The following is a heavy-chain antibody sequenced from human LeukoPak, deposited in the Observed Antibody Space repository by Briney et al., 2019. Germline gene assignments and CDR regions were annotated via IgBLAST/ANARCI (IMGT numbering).Heavy chain of an antibody. CDR3: ARGPLGYCSGGSCRLYYYYYMDV. Sequence: GASVKVSCEASGYTFTSYGISWVRQAPGQGLEWMGRISAYSGNTNYAQKLQGRVTMTTDTSTSTAYMELRSLRSDDTAVYYCARGPLGYCSGGSCRLYYYYYMDVWGKGTTVTVSS. J-gene: IGHJ6*03. CDR2: ISAYSGNT. CDR1: GYTFTSYG. V-gene: IGHV1-18*01. D-gene: IGHD2-15*01.